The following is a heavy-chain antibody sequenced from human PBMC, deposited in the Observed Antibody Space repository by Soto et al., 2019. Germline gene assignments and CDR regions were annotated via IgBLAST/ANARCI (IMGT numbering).Heavy chain of an antibody. J-gene: IGHJ4*02. CDR3: GRAVTPYSGSQYPDY. CDR1: GDSISSGDYY. D-gene: IGHD1-26*01. CDR2: IYDRGST. Sequence: QVQLQESGPGLVKPSQTLSLTCTVSGDSISSGDYYWSWIRQPPGKGLEWIGYIYDRGSTHSNPTLKNRITTSVDTSTNQFSLKLISMTAADTAVYYCGRAVTPYSGSQYPDYWGQGTLVTVSS. V-gene: IGHV4-30-4*01.